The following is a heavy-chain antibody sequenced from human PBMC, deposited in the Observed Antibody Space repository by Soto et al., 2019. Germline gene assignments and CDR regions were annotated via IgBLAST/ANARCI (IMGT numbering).Heavy chain of an antibody. Sequence: ASVKVSCKASGYTFTSYAMHWVRQAPGQRLEWMGWINAGNGNTKYSQKFQGRVTITRDTSASTAYMELSSLRSEDTAVYYCALDPREMAVYYCGRGESIDSDRGFDPWGQGTLVTVSS. CDR1: GYTFTSYA. D-gene: IGHD1-26*01. V-gene: IGHV1-3*01. CDR2: INAGNGNT. J-gene: IGHJ5*02. CDR3: ALDPREMAVYYCGRGESIDSDRGFDP.